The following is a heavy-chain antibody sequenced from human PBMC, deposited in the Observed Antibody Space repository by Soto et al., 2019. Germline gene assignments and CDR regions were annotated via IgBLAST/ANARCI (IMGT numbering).Heavy chain of an antibody. CDR2: ISSSSSYI. V-gene: IGHV3-21*01. J-gene: IGHJ6*02. D-gene: IGHD6-13*01. Sequence: GGSLRLSCAASGFTFSSYSMNWVRQAPGKGLEWVSSISSSSSYIYYADSVKGRFTISRDNAKNSLYLQMNSLRAEDTAVYYCARDTYGYIPPLYYYYGMDVWGQGTTVTVSS. CDR3: ARDTYGYIPPLYYYYGMDV. CDR1: GFTFSSYS.